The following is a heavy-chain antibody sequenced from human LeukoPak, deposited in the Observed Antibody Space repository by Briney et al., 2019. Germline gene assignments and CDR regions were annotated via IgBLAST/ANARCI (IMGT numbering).Heavy chain of an antibody. D-gene: IGHD3-16*01. V-gene: IGHV3-74*01. Sequence: GGSLRLSCAASGFTFSNYWMHWVRQVPEKGLVWVSRVNPDGSSITYANSVKGRFANSRDNAKNTLYLQMNRLRVEDTAVYYCARGGSYGDYWGQGVLVTVSS. CDR3: ARGGSYGDY. J-gene: IGHJ4*02. CDR1: GFTFSNYW. CDR2: VNPDGSSI.